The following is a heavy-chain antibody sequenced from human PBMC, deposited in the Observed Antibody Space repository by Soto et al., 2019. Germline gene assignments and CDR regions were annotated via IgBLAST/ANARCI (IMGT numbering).Heavy chain of an antibody. Sequence: QVQLVESGGGVVQPGRSLRLSCAASGFTFSSYGMHWVRQAPGKGLEWVAVISYDGSNKYYADSVKGRFTISRDNSKNTLYLQMNSLRAEDTAVYYCAKPGTLEEGATREDAFDIWGQGTMVTVSS. V-gene: IGHV3-30*18. CDR3: AKPGTLEEGATREDAFDI. J-gene: IGHJ3*02. CDR1: GFTFSSYG. D-gene: IGHD1-26*01. CDR2: ISYDGSNK.